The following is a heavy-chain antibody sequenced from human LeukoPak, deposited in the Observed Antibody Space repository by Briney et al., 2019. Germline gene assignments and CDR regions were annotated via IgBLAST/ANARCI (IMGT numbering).Heavy chain of an antibody. V-gene: IGHV1-46*01. CDR1: GYNFSIHW. CDR3: ARSAEHCNNGVCFTDYYMDV. CDR2: INPSGTFT. J-gene: IGHJ6*03. Sequence: ASVKVSCKASGYNFSIHWMHWVRQAPGQGLEWVGIINPSGTFTSYAQKLQGRVTMTRDTSITTAYMELSSLTSDDTAIYFCARSAEHCNNGVCFTDYYMDVWGKGTTVTVSS. D-gene: IGHD2-8*01.